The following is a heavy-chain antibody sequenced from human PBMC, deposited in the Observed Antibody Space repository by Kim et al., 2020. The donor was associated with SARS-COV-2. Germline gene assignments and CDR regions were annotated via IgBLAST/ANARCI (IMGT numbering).Heavy chain of an antibody. J-gene: IGHJ6*02. Sequence: LKSRVTISVDTSKNQFSLKLSSVTAADTAVYYCARCLTVTKFYYYYYGMDVWGQGTTVTVSS. V-gene: IGHV4-34*01. D-gene: IGHD4-17*01. CDR3: ARCLTVTKFYYYYYGMDV.